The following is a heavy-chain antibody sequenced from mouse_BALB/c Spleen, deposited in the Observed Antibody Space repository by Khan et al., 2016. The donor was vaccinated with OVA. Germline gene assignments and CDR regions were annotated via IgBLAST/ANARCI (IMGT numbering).Heavy chain of an antibody. Sequence: VQLQESGAELVKPGASVKLSCKASGYAFTNYQMYWVKQRPGQGLEWIGEINPTNGGTNFNEKFKSKATLTVDKSSSTAYMQLSSLTSEDPAVYYATRGGSGGFAYWGQGTLVTVSA. V-gene: IGHV1S81*02. CDR1: GYAFTNYQ. CDR3: TRGGSGGFAY. J-gene: IGHJ3*01. D-gene: IGHD3-1*01. CDR2: INPTNGGT.